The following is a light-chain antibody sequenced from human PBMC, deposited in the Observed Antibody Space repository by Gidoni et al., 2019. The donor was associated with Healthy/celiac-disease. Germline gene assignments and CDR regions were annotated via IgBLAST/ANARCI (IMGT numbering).Light chain of an antibody. V-gene: IGKV1-39*01. J-gene: IGKJ2*01. Sequence: DIQMTQSPSSLSASVGDRVTITCRASQSISSYLNWYQQKPGKAPTLRIYAASSLQSGVPSRFSGRGSGTDFTLTISSLQPEDFATYYCQQSYSTPYTFGQGTKLEIK. CDR1: QSISSY. CDR2: AAS. CDR3: QQSYSTPYT.